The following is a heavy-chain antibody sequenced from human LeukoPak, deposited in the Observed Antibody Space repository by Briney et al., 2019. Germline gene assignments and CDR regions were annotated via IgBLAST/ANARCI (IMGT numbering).Heavy chain of an antibody. CDR2: IKQDESEK. J-gene: IGHJ6*03. Sequence: GGSLRLSCAASGFTFSSYWMSWVRQAPGKGLEWVANIKQDESEKYYVDSVKGRFTISRDNAKNSLYLQMSSLRAEDTAVYYCARDQVYAFWSGRFDYYYYYMDVWGKGTTVTVSS. CDR3: ARDQVYAFWSGRFDYYYYYMDV. D-gene: IGHD3-3*01. CDR1: GFTFSSYW. V-gene: IGHV3-7*01.